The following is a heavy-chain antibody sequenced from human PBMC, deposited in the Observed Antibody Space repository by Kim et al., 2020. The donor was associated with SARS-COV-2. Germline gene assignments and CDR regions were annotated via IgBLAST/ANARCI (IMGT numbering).Heavy chain of an antibody. V-gene: IGHV1-46*01. CDR1: GYTFTSYY. D-gene: IGHD3-3*01. J-gene: IGHJ4*02. Sequence: ASVKVSCKASGYTFTSYYMHWVRQAPGQGLEWMGIINPSGGSTSYAQKFQGRVTMTRDTSTSTVYMELSSLRSEDTAVYYCARETQSPTIFGVVSEVYFDYWGQGTLVTVSS. CDR2: INPSGGST. CDR3: ARETQSPTIFGVVSEVYFDY.